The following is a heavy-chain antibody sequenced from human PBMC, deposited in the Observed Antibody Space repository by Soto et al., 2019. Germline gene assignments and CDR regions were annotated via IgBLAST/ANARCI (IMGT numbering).Heavy chain of an antibody. CDR2: IRSKANNYAT. D-gene: IGHD6-6*01. V-gene: IGHV3-73*01. Sequence: PGGSLRLSCEASGFILSVSAVHWVRQASGKGLEWLGHIRSKANNYATAYAESVKGRFTISRDDSKNTAYLQMNSLKTEDTAVYYCAREGSIAARGYYYYGMDVWGQGTTVTVSS. CDR1: GFILSVSA. J-gene: IGHJ6*02. CDR3: AREGSIAARGYYYYGMDV.